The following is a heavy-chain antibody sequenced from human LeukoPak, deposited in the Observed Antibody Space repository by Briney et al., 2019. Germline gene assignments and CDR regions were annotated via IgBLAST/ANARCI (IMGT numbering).Heavy chain of an antibody. Sequence: PGGSLRLSCAASGFTFSSYWRHWVRQAPGKGLVWVSRINSDGSSTSYADSVKGRFTISRDNAKNTLYLQMNSLRAEDTAVYYCARDSVVTPFAYWGQGTLVTVSS. V-gene: IGHV3-74*01. CDR2: INSDGSST. CDR3: ARDSVVTPFAY. CDR1: GFTFSSYW. D-gene: IGHD4-23*01. J-gene: IGHJ4*02.